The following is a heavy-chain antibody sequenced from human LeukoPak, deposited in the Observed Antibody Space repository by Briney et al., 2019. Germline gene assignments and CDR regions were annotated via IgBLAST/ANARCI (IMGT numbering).Heavy chain of an antibody. J-gene: IGHJ3*02. CDR2: IYYSGST. V-gene: IGHV4-59*01. CDR3: ARGDSRKNAFFI. D-gene: IGHD6-13*01. Sequence: SETLSLTCTVSGGSISSYYWSWVRQPPGKGLEWIGYIYYSGSTNYNPSLKSRVTISVDTSKNQFSLKLRSVTAGATAVYCCARGDSRKNAFFIWGQGTIVSVSS. CDR1: GGSISSYY.